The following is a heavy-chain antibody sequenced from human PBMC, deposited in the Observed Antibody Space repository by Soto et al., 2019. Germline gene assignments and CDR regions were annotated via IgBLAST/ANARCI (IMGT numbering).Heavy chain of an antibody. D-gene: IGHD2-15*01. V-gene: IGHV3-49*03. CDR2: IRSKAYGGTT. Sequence: GGSLRLSCTASGFTFGDYAMSWFRQAPGKGLEWVGFIRSKAYGGTTEYVASVKGRFTISRDDSKSIAYLQMNSLKTEDTAVYYCTRDLAPIVVVVAATHAFDIWGQGTMVTVSS. CDR3: TRDLAPIVVVVAATHAFDI. J-gene: IGHJ3*02. CDR1: GFTFGDYA.